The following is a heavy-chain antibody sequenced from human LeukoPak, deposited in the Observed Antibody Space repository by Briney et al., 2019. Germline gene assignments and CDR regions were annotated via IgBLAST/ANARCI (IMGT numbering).Heavy chain of an antibody. V-gene: IGHV1-69*04. CDR2: IIPILGIA. Sequence: ASVKVSCKASGGTFSSYAISWVRQAPGQGLEWMGRIIPILGIANYAQKFQGRVTITADKSTSTAYMELSSLRSEDTAVYYCARLRGSHSSSLVDYGMDVWGQGTTVTVSS. CDR1: GGTFSSYA. J-gene: IGHJ6*02. D-gene: IGHD6-13*01. CDR3: ARLRGSHSSSLVDYGMDV.